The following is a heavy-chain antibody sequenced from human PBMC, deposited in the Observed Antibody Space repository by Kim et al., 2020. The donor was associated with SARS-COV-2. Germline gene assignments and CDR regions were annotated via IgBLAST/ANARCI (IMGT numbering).Heavy chain of an antibody. D-gene: IGHD6-6*01. V-gene: IGHV3-33*01. CDR3: AREQLGQAYFDY. J-gene: IGHJ4*02. Sequence: YYADSVKGRFTISRDNSKNTLYLQMNSLRAEDTAVYYCAREQLGQAYFDYWGQGTLVTVSS.